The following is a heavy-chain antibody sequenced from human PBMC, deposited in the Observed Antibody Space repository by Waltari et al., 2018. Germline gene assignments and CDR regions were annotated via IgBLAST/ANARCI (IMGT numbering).Heavy chain of an antibody. J-gene: IGHJ4*02. Sequence: EVHLAESGGGVVQPGGSLRLSCTGSGFRFGAYLMHVVRKAPGKGLEWVSRINVDGGYISYGDSVKGRFTISRDNAKNTVFLQLNSLRADDTAVYFCARKAGSGYPYGPFYYDNWGQGTLVTVSS. CDR2: INVDGGYI. V-gene: IGHV3-74*01. CDR1: GFRFGAYL. D-gene: IGHD5-12*01. CDR3: ARKAGSGYPYGPFYYDN.